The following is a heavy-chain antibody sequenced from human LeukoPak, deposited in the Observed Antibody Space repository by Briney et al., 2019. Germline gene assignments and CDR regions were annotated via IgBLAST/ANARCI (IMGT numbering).Heavy chain of an antibody. Sequence: SETLSLTCGVSVGSISDANGWTWVRQPPGKGLEWIGEVDLLGRTNYNPSLKSRVAISVDKSENHISLWLTSVTAADTAVYYCAREGGPYRPLDYSGQGTLVTVSS. CDR1: VGSISDANG. CDR2: VDLLGRT. J-gene: IGHJ4*02. V-gene: IGHV4-4*02. CDR3: AREGGPYRPLDY.